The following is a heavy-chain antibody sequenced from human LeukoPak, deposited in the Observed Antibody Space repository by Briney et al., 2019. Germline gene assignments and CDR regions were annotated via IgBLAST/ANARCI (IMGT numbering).Heavy chain of an antibody. CDR1: GFTFSSYA. CDR3: AKGLAKYGDYGY. V-gene: IGHV3-23*01. J-gene: IGHJ4*02. D-gene: IGHD4-17*01. Sequence: PGGSLSLSCAASGFTFSSYAMSWVRQAPGKGLEWVLAISGSGGSTYYADSVTGRFTISRDNSKNTLYLQMNSLRAEDTAVYYCAKGLAKYGDYGYWGQGTLVTVSS. CDR2: ISGSGGST.